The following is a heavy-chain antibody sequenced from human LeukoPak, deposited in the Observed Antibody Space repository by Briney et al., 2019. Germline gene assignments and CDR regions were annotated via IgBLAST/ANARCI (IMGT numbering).Heavy chain of an antibody. CDR1: GGSFSGYY. V-gene: IGHV4-34*01. CDR3: ARGRVGRQLVPVYYYYGMDV. Sequence: SETLSLTCAVYGGSFSGYYWSWIRQPPGKGLEWIGEINHSGSTNYNPSLKSRVTISVDTSKNQFSLKLSPVTAADTAVYYCARGRVGRQLVPVYYYYGMDVWGQGTTVTVSS. CDR2: INHSGST. J-gene: IGHJ6*02. D-gene: IGHD6-13*01.